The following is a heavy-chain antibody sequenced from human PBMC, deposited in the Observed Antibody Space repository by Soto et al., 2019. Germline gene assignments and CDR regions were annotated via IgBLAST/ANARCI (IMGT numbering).Heavy chain of an antibody. V-gene: IGHV3-48*03. Sequence: GGSLRLSCAASGFIFSRYEMNWVRQAPGKGLEWVSYINTRGNIIHYADSVKGRFTISRDNAENSLYLQMNSLRAEDTAVYYCARDIDYYDSSGYQEYWGQGSLVTVSS. J-gene: IGHJ4*02. D-gene: IGHD3-22*01. CDR3: ARDIDYYDSSGYQEY. CDR1: GFIFSRYE. CDR2: INTRGNII.